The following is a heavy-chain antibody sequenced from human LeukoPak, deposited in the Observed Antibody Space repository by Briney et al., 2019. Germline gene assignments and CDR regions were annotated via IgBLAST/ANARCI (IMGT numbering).Heavy chain of an antibody. J-gene: IGHJ4*02. CDR2: ISGSGGST. CDR1: GFTFSSYA. D-gene: IGHD3-10*01. V-gene: IGHV3-23*01. CDR3: AKREYYYGSGSCGSFDY. Sequence: GGSLRLSYAASGFTFSSYAMSWVRQAPGKGLEWVSAISGSGGSTYYADSVKGRFTISRDNSKNTLYLQMNSLRAEDTAVYYCAKREYYYGSGSCGSFDYWGQGTLVTVSS.